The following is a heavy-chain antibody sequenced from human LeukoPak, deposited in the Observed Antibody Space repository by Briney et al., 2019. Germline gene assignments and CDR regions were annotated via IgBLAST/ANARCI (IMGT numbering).Heavy chain of an antibody. J-gene: IGHJ4*02. Sequence: SETLSLTCAVYGGSFSGCYWSWIRQPPGKGLEWIGEINHSGSTNYNPSLKSRVTISVDTSKNQFSLKLSSVTAADTAVYYCARVGDYDSSGYIIDYWGQGTLVTVSS. CDR2: INHSGST. CDR3: ARVGDYDSSGYIIDY. D-gene: IGHD3-22*01. CDR1: GGSFSGCY. V-gene: IGHV4-34*01.